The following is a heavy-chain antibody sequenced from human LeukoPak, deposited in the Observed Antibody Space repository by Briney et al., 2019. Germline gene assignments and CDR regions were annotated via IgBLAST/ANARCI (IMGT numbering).Heavy chain of an antibody. CDR1: GYTFTSYT. CDR3: ARDLPIGFGSRAY. Sequence: EASVKVSCKASGYTFTSYTISWVRQAPGQGLEWVGLINLDTGGPAFAQNFQGRVTLTRDTSTGTVYMELSSLRSDDTAVYFCARDLPIGFGSRAYWGQGTLVTVSS. CDR2: INLDTGGP. V-gene: IGHV1-46*01. D-gene: IGHD3-10*01. J-gene: IGHJ4*02.